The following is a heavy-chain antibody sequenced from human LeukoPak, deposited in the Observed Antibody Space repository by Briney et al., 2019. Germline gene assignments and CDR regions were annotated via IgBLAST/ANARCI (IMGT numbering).Heavy chain of an antibody. CDR3: ARRSYYDTSGYYHYFDY. CDR1: GYSFSSYW. V-gene: IGHV5-51*01. D-gene: IGHD3-22*01. Sequence: GKSLKISCKGSGYSFSSYWIGWVRQMPGKGLEWMGIIYPGDSDTRYSPSFQGQVTISADKSISTAYLQWSSLKASDTAMYYCARRSYYDTSGYYHYFDYWGQGILVTVSS. CDR2: IYPGDSDT. J-gene: IGHJ4*02.